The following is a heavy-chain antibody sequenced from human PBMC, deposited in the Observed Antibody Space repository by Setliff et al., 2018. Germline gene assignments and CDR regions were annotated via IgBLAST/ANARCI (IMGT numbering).Heavy chain of an antibody. V-gene: IGHV4-34*01. D-gene: IGHD1-26*01. Sequence: SETLSLTCAVYGGPFSGYYWSWIRQPPGKGLEWIGEINHSGSTNYNPSLKSRVTISVDTSKNQFSLKLSSVTAADTAVYYCARGPRYSGSYYVNYWGQGTLVTVS. J-gene: IGHJ4*02. CDR1: GGPFSGYY. CDR3: ARGPRYSGSYYVNY. CDR2: INHSGST.